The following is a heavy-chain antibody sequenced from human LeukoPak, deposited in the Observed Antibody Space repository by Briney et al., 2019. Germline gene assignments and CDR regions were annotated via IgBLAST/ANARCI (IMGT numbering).Heavy chain of an antibody. CDR1: GYTFTGYY. CDR3: ARVGDSSGYYYENNWFDP. Sequence: ASVKVSCKASGYTFTGYYMHWVRQAPGQGLEWMEWINPNSGGTNYAQKFQGRVTMTRDTSISTAYMELSRLRSDDTAVYYCARVGDSSGYYYENNWFDPWGQGILVTVSS. D-gene: IGHD3-22*01. J-gene: IGHJ5*02. CDR2: INPNSGGT. V-gene: IGHV1-2*02.